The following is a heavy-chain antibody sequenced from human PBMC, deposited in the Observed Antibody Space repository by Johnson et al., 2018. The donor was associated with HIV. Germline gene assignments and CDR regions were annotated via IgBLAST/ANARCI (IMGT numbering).Heavy chain of an antibody. Sequence: MQLVESGGGLVQPGGSLRLSCAASGFTFSSYDMHWVRQATGKGLEWVSAIGTAGDTYYPGSVKGRFTISRDNARNSLYLQMNSLRAEDTALYFCARGKGAAAGLDAFDIWGQGIMVTVSS. V-gene: IGHV3-13*01. D-gene: IGHD6-13*01. CDR2: IGTAGDT. CDR3: ARGKGAAAGLDAFDI. CDR1: GFTFSSYD. J-gene: IGHJ3*02.